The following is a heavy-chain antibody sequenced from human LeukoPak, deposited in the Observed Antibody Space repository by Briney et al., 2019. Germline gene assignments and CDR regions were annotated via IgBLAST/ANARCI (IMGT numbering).Heavy chain of an antibody. CDR1: GFTFNSYS. J-gene: IGHJ4*02. CDR3: ARVESDIVVVPAATATNDY. D-gene: IGHD2-2*01. Sequence: PGGSLRLSCAASGFTFNSYSMNWVRQAPGKGLEWVSSISSSSSYIYYADSVKGRFTISRDNAKNSLYLQMNSLRAEDTAVYYCARVESDIVVVPAATATNDYWGQGTLVTVFS. CDR2: ISSSSSYI. V-gene: IGHV3-21*01.